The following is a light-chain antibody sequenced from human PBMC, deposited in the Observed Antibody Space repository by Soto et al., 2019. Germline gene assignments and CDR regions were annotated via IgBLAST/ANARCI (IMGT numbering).Light chain of an antibody. CDR1: QTISSD. CDR3: QQYNYWPPVT. Sequence: EIVMTQSPATLSVSPGERATLSCRASQTISSDLAWYHQKPGQAPRLLIYGASTRATGIPARFSGSGSRREFTLTISSLQSEDFAVYYCQQYNYWPPVTFGGGTKVEI. CDR2: GAS. J-gene: IGKJ4*01. V-gene: IGKV3-15*01.